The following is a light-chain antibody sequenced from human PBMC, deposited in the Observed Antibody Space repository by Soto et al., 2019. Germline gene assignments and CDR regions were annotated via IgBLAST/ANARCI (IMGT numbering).Light chain of an antibody. V-gene: IGKV3-20*01. CDR3: QQFGSSIPHT. J-gene: IGKJ2*01. CDR1: QVIGSRD. CDR2: GAS. Sequence: EIVMTQSPGTLSLSPWERATISCRASQVIGSRDLAWYHQQSGQAPRLLIYGASSRATGIPDRFSGSGSGTDSTLTISRLEPEDFGVYYCQQFGSSIPHTFGQGTKLEIK.